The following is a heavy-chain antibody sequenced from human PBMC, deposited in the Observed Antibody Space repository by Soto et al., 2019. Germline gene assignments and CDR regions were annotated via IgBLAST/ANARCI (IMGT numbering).Heavy chain of an antibody. Sequence: QVQLVESGGGVVQPGRSLRLSCAAFGFTFSSYAMHWVRQAPGKGLEWVAVISYDGSNKYYADSVKGRFTISRDNSKNTLYLQMNSLRAEDTAVYYCAREGPRDYYGSGSYYSHWGQGTLVTVSS. D-gene: IGHD3-10*01. CDR3: AREGPRDYYGSGSYYSH. CDR1: GFTFSSYA. J-gene: IGHJ4*02. CDR2: ISYDGSNK. V-gene: IGHV3-30-3*01.